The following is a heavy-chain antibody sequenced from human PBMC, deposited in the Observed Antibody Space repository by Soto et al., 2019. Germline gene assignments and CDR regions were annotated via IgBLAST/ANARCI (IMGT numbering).Heavy chain of an antibody. J-gene: IGHJ6*02. Sequence: SETLSLTCTVSGGSISSYYCSWIRQPAGKGLEWIGRIYTSGSTNYNPSLKSRVTMSVDTSKNQFSLKLSSVTAADTAVYYCARAGGSTRDYYYGRDVWGQGTTVTVSS. CDR3: ARAGGSTRDYYYGRDV. V-gene: IGHV4-4*07. CDR1: GGSISSYY. D-gene: IGHD3-16*01. CDR2: IYTSGST.